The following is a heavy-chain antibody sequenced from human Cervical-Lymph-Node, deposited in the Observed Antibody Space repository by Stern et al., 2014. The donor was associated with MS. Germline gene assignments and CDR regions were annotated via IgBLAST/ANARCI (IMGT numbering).Heavy chain of an antibody. D-gene: IGHD3-3*01. J-gene: IGHJ4*02. CDR3: ARERGNWSGYDY. Sequence: EVQLVESGGGLVQPGGSLRLSCAASGFTVSGNYMTWVRQAPGKGLEWVSVIYSGGSTYYTDSVKGRFTLSRDNSKNTLYLQMNDLRVADSAVYYCARERGNWSGYDYWGQGTLVTVSS. CDR2: IYSGGST. CDR1: GFTVSGNY. V-gene: IGHV3-66*01.